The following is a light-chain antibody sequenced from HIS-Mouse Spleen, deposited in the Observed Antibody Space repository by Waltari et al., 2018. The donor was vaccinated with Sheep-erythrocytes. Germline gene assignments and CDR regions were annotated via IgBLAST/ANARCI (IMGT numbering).Light chain of an antibody. CDR1: KSGDKY. Sequence: SYELTQPPSVSVSSGQTASLTRPGDKSGDKYACWYQQKPGHIPVLVIYQDSKRPSGIPERFTGSNSGNTATLTISGTQAMDEADYYCQAWDSSTAWNVVFGGGTKLTVL. V-gene: IGLV3-1*01. J-gene: IGLJ2*01. CDR2: QDS. CDR3: QAWDSSTAWNVV.